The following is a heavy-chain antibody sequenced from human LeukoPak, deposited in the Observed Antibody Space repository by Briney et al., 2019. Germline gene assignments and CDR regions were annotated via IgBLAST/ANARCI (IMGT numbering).Heavy chain of an antibody. J-gene: IGHJ4*02. D-gene: IGHD3-22*01. V-gene: IGHV3-23*01. Sequence: PGGSLRLSCAASGFPFSSYAMSWVRQAPGKGLEWVSTISGSGGSTYYADSVKGRFTISRDNSKNTLYLQMNSLRAEDTAVYYCAKDQGRTTYYYDSSGSTSDYWGQGTLVTVSS. CDR1: GFPFSSYA. CDR3: AKDQGRTTYYYDSSGSTSDY. CDR2: ISGSGGST.